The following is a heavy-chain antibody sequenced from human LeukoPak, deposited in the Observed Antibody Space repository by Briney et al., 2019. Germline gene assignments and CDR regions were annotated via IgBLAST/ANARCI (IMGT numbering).Heavy chain of an antibody. D-gene: IGHD3-10*02. Sequence: ASVKVSCKASGYTFTDYYIHWVRQAPGQGLEWMGWIDPKSGGTSFAQKFQGSVTMTRDTSISTAYIELSRLRSDDTAVYYCARDVSGGYMDVWGKGTTVTVSS. V-gene: IGHV1-2*02. CDR1: GYTFTDYY. CDR3: ARDVSGGYMDV. CDR2: IDPKSGGT. J-gene: IGHJ6*03.